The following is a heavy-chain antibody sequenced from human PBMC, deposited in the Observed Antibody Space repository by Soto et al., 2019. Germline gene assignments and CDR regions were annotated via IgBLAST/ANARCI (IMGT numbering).Heavy chain of an antibody. D-gene: IGHD5-18*01. CDR2: INHSGST. V-gene: IGHV4-34*01. Sequence: QVQLQQWGAGLLKPSETLSLTCAVYGGSFSGYYWSWIRQPPGKGLEWNGEINHSGSTNYNPSLKSRVTTSVDTSKNQFSLKLSSVTAADTAVYYCARSPTVTYYYGMDVWGQGTTVTVPS. CDR3: ARSPTVTYYYGMDV. J-gene: IGHJ6*02. CDR1: GGSFSGYY.